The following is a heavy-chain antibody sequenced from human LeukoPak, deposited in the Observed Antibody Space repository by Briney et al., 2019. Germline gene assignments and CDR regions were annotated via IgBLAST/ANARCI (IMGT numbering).Heavy chain of an antibody. D-gene: IGHD3-10*01. CDR2: LSFDGTIT. CDR3: ARDSTYYYDSGSSGPHYFGY. V-gene: IGHV3-30*04. CDR1: GFTFSSYA. J-gene: IGHJ4*02. Sequence: GGSLRLSCAAFGFTFSSYALHWVRQAPGKGLEWVAVLSFDGTITYYADSVKGRFTISRDNSKNTLYLQLNSLRAEDTAVYYCARDSTYYYDSGSSGPHYFGYWGQGTLVTVSS.